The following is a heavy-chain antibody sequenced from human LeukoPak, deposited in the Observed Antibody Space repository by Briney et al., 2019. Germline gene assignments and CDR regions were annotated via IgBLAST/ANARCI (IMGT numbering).Heavy chain of an antibody. D-gene: IGHD6-13*01. CDR3: ARDLGTNAFDI. Sequence: GGSLRLSCAASGFTVSSNYMSWVRQAPGKGLEWVSVIYSGGSTYYADSVKGRFTISRDNSKNTLYLQMNSLRAEDTAVYYCARDLGTNAFDIWGQGTMVTVPS. V-gene: IGHV3-53*01. CDR2: IYSGGST. J-gene: IGHJ3*02. CDR1: GFTVSSNY.